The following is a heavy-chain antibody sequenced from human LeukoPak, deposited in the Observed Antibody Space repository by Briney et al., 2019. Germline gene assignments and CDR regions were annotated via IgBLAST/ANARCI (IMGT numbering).Heavy chain of an antibody. D-gene: IGHD3-22*01. V-gene: IGHV1-46*01. Sequence: ASVKVSCKASGYTFTSYYMHWVRQAPGQGFEWMGIINPSGGSTSYAQKFQGRVTMTRDTSTSTVYMELSSLRSEDTAVYYCARDGLYDSSGYYYYYFDYWGQGTLVTVSS. CDR1: GYTFTSYY. J-gene: IGHJ4*02. CDR2: INPSGGST. CDR3: ARDGLYDSSGYYYYYFDY.